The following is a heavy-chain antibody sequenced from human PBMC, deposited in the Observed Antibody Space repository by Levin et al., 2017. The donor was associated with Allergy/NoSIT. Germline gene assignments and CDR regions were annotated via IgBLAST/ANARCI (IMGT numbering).Heavy chain of an antibody. Sequence: LSLTCAASGFTFDDYAMHWVRQAPGKGLEWVSGISWNSGSIGYADSVKGRFTISRGNAKNSLYLQMNSLRTEDTALYYCARDNIGLPDAFDIWGQGTMVIVSS. V-gene: IGHV3-9*01. D-gene: IGHD3-10*01. CDR3: ARDNIGLPDAFDI. CDR2: ISWNSGSI. CDR1: GFTFDDYA. J-gene: IGHJ3*02.